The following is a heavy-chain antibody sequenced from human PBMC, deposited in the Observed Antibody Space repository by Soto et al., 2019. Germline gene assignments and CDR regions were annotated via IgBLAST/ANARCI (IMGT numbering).Heavy chain of an antibody. CDR2: ISGSGGST. V-gene: IGHV3-23*01. CDR3: AKDPVLRYFDWFPYGMDV. J-gene: IGHJ6*02. CDR1: GFTFSSYA. D-gene: IGHD3-9*01. Sequence: TGGSLRLSCAASGFTFSSYAMSWVRQAPGKGLEWASAISGSGGSTYYADSVKGRFTISRDNSKNTLYLQMNSLRAEDTAVYYCAKDPVLRYFDWFPYGMDVWGQGTTVTVSS.